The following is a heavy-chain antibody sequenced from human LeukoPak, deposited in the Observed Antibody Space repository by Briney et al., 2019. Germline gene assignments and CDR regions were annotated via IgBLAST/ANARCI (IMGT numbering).Heavy chain of an antibody. V-gene: IGHV3-23*01. CDR1: GFTFSSYA. D-gene: IGHD2-15*01. CDR3: AREGVVVTATRYYFDS. CDR2: ISGSGGGT. Sequence: PGGSLRLSCAASGFTFSSYAMSWVRQAPGKGLERVSGISGSGGGTYYADSVKGRFTISRDNSKNTLYLQMNSLRAEDTAVYYCAREGVVVTATRYYFDSWGQGTLVTVSS. J-gene: IGHJ4*02.